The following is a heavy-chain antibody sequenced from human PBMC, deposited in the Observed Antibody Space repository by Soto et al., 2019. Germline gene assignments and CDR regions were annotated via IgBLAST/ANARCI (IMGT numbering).Heavy chain of an antibody. CDR2: ITWNSATI. CDR1: GFSFDVYA. J-gene: IGHJ4*02. V-gene: IGHV3-9*01. Sequence: EVQLVESGGGLVQPGGSLRLSCAASGFSFDVYAMHWVRQAPGKGLEWVSGITWNSATIDYADSVKGRFTISRDNAKNSLFLQMDSLRPEDTAFYYCAKDMNFNFGAVGHWGQGTLVTVSS. CDR3: AKDMNFNFGAVGH. D-gene: IGHD3-3*01.